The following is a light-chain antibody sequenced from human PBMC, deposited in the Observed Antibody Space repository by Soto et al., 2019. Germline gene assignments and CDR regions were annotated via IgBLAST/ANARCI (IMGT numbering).Light chain of an antibody. CDR3: QSYDSRLSGVI. J-gene: IGLJ2*01. Sequence: QSVPTQPPSVSGAPGQRVTISCTGGTSNIGSDYGVHWYQQLPGRAPRLLIYINDKRPSGVPDRFSGSKSGTSASLAITGLQAEDEADYYCQSYDSRLSGVIFGGGTKLTV. V-gene: IGLV1-40*01. CDR2: IND. CDR1: TSNIGSDYG.